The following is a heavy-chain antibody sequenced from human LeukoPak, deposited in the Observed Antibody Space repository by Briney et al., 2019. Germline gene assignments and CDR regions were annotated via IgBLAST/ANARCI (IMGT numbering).Heavy chain of an antibody. Sequence: PSETLSLTCTVSGGSISSGDYYWSWIRQPPGKGLEWIGYIYNTGSTYYNPPLKSRVTISIDTSKNQFSLKLSSVTAADTAVYYCARYGGEWSLYYFDYWGQGTLVTVSS. CDR2: IYNTGST. D-gene: IGHD3-16*01. CDR3: ARYGGEWSLYYFDY. V-gene: IGHV4-30-4*08. J-gene: IGHJ4*02. CDR1: GGSISSGDYY.